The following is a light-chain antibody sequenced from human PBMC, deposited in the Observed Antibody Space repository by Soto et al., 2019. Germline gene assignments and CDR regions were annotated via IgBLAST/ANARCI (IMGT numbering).Light chain of an antibody. CDR1: QSVSSN. V-gene: IGKV3-15*01. CDR2: GAS. Sequence: EIVMTQSPATLSVSPGERATLSCRASQSVSSNLAWYQQKPGQAPRLLIYGASTRATGIPARFSGSGSGTEFTLTISSLQSEDFAVYLCQQYNNWPLTFGGGTKVEIK. J-gene: IGKJ4*01. CDR3: QQYNNWPLT.